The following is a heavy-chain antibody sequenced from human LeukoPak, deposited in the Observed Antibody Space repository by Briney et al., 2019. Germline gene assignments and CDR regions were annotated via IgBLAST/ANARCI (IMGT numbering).Heavy chain of an antibody. CDR2: ISSSSSYI. CDR3: ARIVVVPAAMGFDY. CDR1: GFTFSSYS. Sequence: GGSLRLSCAASGFTFSSYSMNWVRQAPGKGLEWVSSISSSSSYIYYADSVKGRFTISKDNAKNSLYLQMNSLRAEDTAVYYCARIVVVPAAMGFDYWGQGTLVTVSS. D-gene: IGHD2-2*01. J-gene: IGHJ4*02. V-gene: IGHV3-21*01.